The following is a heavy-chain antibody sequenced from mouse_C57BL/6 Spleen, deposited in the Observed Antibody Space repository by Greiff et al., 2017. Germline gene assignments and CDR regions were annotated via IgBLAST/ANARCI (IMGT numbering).Heavy chain of an antibody. J-gene: IGHJ4*01. CDR3: ARRYDYVDYAMDY. D-gene: IGHD2-4*01. V-gene: IGHV1-82*01. CDR2: IYPGDGDT. Sequence: VKLMESGPELVKPGASVKISCKASGYAFSSSWMNWVKQRPGKGLEWIGRIYPGDGDTNYNGKFKGKATLTADKSSSTAYMQLSSLTSEDSAVYFCARRYDYVDYAMDYWGQGTSVTVSS. CDR1: GYAFSSSW.